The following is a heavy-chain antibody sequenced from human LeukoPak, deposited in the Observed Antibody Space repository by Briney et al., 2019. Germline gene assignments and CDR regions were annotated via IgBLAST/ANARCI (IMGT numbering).Heavy chain of an antibody. CDR2: ISWNSGSI. D-gene: IGHD6-13*01. CDR3: AKEASSSSWPKEYFQH. J-gene: IGHJ1*01. V-gene: IGHV3-9*01. Sequence: PGGSLRLSCAASGFTFDDYAMHWVRQAPGKGLEWVSGISWNSGSIGYADSVKGRFTISRDNAKNSLYLQMNSLRAEDTALYYCAKEASSSSWPKEYFQHWGQGTLVTVSS. CDR1: GFTFDDYA.